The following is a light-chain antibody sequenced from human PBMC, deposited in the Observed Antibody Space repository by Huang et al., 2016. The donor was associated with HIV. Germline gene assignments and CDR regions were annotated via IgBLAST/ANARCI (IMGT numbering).Light chain of an antibody. CDR2: GAS. J-gene: IGKJ2*01. CDR3: QQYGTSPYT. CDR1: QSLSTSY. Sequence: EVVLTQSPDTLSSSPGERVTVSCRASQSLSTSYIAWYQQRPGQAPRLLVYGASTRATDISDRFSGSGSGTDFTLTINRLEPADFAMYYCQQYGTSPYTFGQGTNLEIK. V-gene: IGKV3-20*01.